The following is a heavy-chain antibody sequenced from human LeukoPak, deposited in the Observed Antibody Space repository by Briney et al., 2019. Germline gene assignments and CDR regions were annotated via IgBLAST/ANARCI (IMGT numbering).Heavy chain of an antibody. CDR1: GFTLSSHW. J-gene: IGHJ4*02. Sequence: GGSLRLSCAASGFTLSSHWMSWVRQAPGKGLEWVSYISSSGSTIYYADSVKGRFTISRDNAKNSLYLQMNSLRAEDTAVYYCARWIAAAGRGGFDYWGQGTLVTVSS. CDR2: ISSSGSTI. V-gene: IGHV3-48*04. CDR3: ARWIAAAGRGGFDY. D-gene: IGHD6-13*01.